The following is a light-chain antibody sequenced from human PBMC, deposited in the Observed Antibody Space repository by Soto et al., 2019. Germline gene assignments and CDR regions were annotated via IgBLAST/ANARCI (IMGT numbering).Light chain of an antibody. CDR1: QGISSL. J-gene: IGKJ5*01. V-gene: IGKV3-15*01. Sequence: EIVLTQSPATLSVSPGERATLSCRASQGISSLLAWYQQKPGQAPRLLIYAASTRAAGIPARSSGSGYGTDFTLTISSLQSADFAVYYCQQYYAWPITFGQGTRLEI. CDR3: QQYYAWPIT. CDR2: AAS.